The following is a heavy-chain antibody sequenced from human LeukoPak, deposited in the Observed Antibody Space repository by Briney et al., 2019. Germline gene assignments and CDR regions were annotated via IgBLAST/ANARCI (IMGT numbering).Heavy chain of an antibody. CDR1: EITLSRYA. D-gene: IGHD3-10*01. CDR3: ARKSASGNYPLDY. J-gene: IGHJ4*02. Sequence: GGSLRLSCAASEITLSRYAMSWVRQAPGKGLEWVSAISGSGGSTYYADSVKGRFTISRDNAKNTVFLQMSSLRAEDTALYYCARKSASGNYPLDYWGQGTLVTVSS. CDR2: ISGSGGST. V-gene: IGHV3-23*01.